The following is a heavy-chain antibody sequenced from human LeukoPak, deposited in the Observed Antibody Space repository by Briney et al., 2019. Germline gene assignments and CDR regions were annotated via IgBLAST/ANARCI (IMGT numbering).Heavy chain of an antibody. J-gene: IGHJ5*02. V-gene: IGHV4-34*01. CDR2: INHSGST. D-gene: IGHD4-17*01. CDR3: ARTAGPVTVTTDGNNWFDP. Sequence: SETLSLTCAVYGGSFSGYYCSWIRQPPGKGLEWIGEINHSGSTNYNPSLKSRVTISVDTSKNQFSLKLSSVTAADTAVYYCARTAGPVTVTTDGNNWFDPWGQGTLVTVSS. CDR1: GGSFSGYY.